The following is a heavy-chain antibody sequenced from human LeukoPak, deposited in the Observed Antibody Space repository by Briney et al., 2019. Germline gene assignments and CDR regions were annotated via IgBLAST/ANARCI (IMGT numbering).Heavy chain of an antibody. CDR2: IKQDGSQR. CDR3: ARRGGSSSRRSPIDY. J-gene: IGHJ4*02. V-gene: IGHV3-7*01. Sequence: GGSLTLSRTASAFTFSDYWMTWVRQAPGEGPEWVANIKQDGSQRYYVDSVRGRFTISRDNAKNSLCLQMNGLRAEDTAVYYCARRGGSSSRRSPIDYWGQGTLVTVSS. D-gene: IGHD6-6*01. CDR1: AFTFSDYW.